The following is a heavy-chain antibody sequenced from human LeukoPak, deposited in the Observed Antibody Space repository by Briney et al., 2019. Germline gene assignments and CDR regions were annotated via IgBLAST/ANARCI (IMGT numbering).Heavy chain of an antibody. CDR1: GGSISSYY. V-gene: IGHV4-4*07. CDR2: IYTSGST. Sequence: SETLSLTCTVSGGSISSYYWGWIRQPAGKGLEWIGRIYTSGSTNYNPSLKSRVTMSVDASKNQFSLKLSSVTAADTAVYYCARLFHIPARGDAFDIWGQGTMVTVSS. J-gene: IGHJ3*02. D-gene: IGHD6-25*01. CDR3: ARLFHIPARGDAFDI.